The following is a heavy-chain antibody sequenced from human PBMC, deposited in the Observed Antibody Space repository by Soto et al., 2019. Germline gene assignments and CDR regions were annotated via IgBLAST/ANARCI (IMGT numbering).Heavy chain of an antibody. CDR1: GYTFTGYY. J-gene: IGHJ6*02. D-gene: IGHD3-10*01. Sequence: ASVKVACKASGYTFTGYYMHWVRHAPGQGLEWMGWINPNSGGTNYAQKFQGWVTMTRDTSISTAYMELSRLRSDDTAVYYCAREGRGYYYGMDIWGQGTTGTVSS. V-gene: IGHV1-2*04. CDR3: AREGRGYYYGMDI. CDR2: INPNSGGT.